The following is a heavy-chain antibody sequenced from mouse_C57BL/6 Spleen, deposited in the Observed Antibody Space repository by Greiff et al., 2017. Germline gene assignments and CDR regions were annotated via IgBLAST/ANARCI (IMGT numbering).Heavy chain of an antibody. CDR1: GYTFTSYG. D-gene: IGHD1-1*01. V-gene: IGHV1-81*01. CDR2: IYPRSGNT. CDR3: ARWGLLRSFDY. Sequence: ESGAELARPGASVKLSCKASGYTFTSYGISWVKQRTGQGLEWIGEIYPRSGNTYYNEKFKGKATLTADKSSSTAYMELRSLTSEDSAVYFCARWGLLRSFDYWGQGTTLTVSS. J-gene: IGHJ2*01.